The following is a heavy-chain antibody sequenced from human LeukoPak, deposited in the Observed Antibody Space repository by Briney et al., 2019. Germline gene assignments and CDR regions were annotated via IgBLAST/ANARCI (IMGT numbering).Heavy chain of an antibody. D-gene: IGHD3-10*01. CDR2: IYYNGST. CDR1: GGSVGSFS. J-gene: IGHJ5*02. CDR3: ARAVGYYGSGSSGEEWFDP. V-gene: IGHV4-59*08. Sequence: PSETLSLTCKVSGGSVGSFSWSWIRQSPGKGLEWIGFIYYNGSTSYNPSLKSRVTISVDRSKSQFSLKLTSVTAADTALYYCARAVGYYGSGSSGEEWFDPWGQGTLVTVCS.